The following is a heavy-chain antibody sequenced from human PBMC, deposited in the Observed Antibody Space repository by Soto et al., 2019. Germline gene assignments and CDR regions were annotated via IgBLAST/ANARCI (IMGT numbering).Heavy chain of an antibody. CDR3: VKDVGSRHYDFTNFDS. D-gene: IGHD3-3*01. Sequence: GGSLRLSCIASGFIFDDYAIHWVQQVPGKGLEWVSGIDWNRATTGYADSVEGRFTLSRDNARNSVLLQMNSLRSEDTARYYCVKDVGSRHYDFTNFDSWGQGALVTVSS. CDR1: GFIFDDYA. V-gene: IGHV3-9*01. CDR2: IDWNRATT. J-gene: IGHJ4*02.